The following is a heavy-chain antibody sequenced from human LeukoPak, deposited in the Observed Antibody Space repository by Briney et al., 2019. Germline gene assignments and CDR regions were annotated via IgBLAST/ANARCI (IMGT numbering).Heavy chain of an antibody. Sequence: ASVQVSCKASGYTFTGYYMHWVRQAPGQGLEWMGWINPNSGGTNYAQKFQGRVTMTRDTSISTAYMELSRLRSDDTAVYYCARSDSSSWLRPFDYWGQGTLVTVSS. CDR1: GYTFTGYY. CDR3: ARSDSSSWLRPFDY. D-gene: IGHD6-13*01. V-gene: IGHV1-2*02. CDR2: INPNSGGT. J-gene: IGHJ4*02.